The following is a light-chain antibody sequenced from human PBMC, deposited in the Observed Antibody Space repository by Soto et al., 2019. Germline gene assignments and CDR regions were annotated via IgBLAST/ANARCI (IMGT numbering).Light chain of an antibody. J-gene: IGKJ1*01. CDR1: QSVTSSY. CDR2: GAS. V-gene: IGKV3-20*01. CDR3: QQYGNSPWT. Sequence: EIVLTQSPGTLSLSPGERATLSCRASQSVTSSYLAWYQQKPGQAPRLFIYGASSRATGIPDRFSGSGSGTDFTRTISRLEPEDFAVYHCQQYGNSPWTFGQGTKVEIK.